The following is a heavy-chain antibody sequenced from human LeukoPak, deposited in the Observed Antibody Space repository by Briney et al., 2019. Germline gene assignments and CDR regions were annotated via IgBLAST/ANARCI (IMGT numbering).Heavy chain of an antibody. CDR1: QFTFSSYE. D-gene: IGHD3-10*01. Sequence: GGSLRLSCEASQFTFSSYEMNWVRQAPGKGLEWVSYISSGGRTIYYADSVKGRFTISRDNAKNSLYLQMNSLRAEDTAVYYCARDTSGRDAHTPFDFWGQGTLVTVSS. J-gene: IGHJ4*02. CDR2: ISSGGRTI. CDR3: ARDTSGRDAHTPFDF. V-gene: IGHV3-48*03.